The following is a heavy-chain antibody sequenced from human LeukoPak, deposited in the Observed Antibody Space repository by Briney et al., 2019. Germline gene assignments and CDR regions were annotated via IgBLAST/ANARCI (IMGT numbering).Heavy chain of an antibody. CDR2: ISSSGSTI. CDR1: GFTFSSYE. D-gene: IGHD1-26*01. J-gene: IGHJ4*02. V-gene: IGHV3-48*03. Sequence: GGSLRLSCAASGFTFSSYEMNWVRQAPGKGLEWVSYISSSGSTIYYADSVNGRFTISRDNAKNSLYLQMNSLRAEDTAVYYCATGNVGAPFDYWGQGTLVTVSS. CDR3: ATGNVGAPFDY.